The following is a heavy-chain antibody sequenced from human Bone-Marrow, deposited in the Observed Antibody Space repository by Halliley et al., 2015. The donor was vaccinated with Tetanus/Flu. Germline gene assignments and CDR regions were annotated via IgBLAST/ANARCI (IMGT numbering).Heavy chain of an antibody. Sequence: TLSLTCTVSGGSVSSGTYFWSWIRQPPGKGLEWIGSVYYTGSTTYSPSLKSRVTISVDTSKSHFSLKLSSVTAADTAVYYCARGPGLYTGYDHITGYFDLWGRGTLVTVSS. CDR1: GGSVSSGTYF. D-gene: IGHD5-12*01. V-gene: IGHV4-61*03. CDR2: VYYTGST. J-gene: IGHJ2*01. CDR3: ARGPGLYTGYDHITGYFDL.